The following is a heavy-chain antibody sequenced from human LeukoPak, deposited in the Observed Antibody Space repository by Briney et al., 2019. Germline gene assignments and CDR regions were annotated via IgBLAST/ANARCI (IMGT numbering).Heavy chain of an antibody. CDR1: GGTFSSYA. CDR3: ARAALSSSWESYFGY. D-gene: IGHD6-13*01. J-gene: IGHJ4*02. V-gene: IGHV1-69*06. Sequence: GASVKVSCKASGGTFSSYAISWVRQAPGQGLEWMGGIIPIFGTANYAQKFQGRVTITADKSTSTAYMELSSLRSEDTAVYYCARAALSSSWESYFGYWGQGTLVTVSS. CDR2: IIPIFGTA.